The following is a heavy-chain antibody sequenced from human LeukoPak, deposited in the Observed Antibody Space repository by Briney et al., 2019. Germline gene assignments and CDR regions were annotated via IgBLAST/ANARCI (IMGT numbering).Heavy chain of an antibody. CDR3: ARDAAAGYSLAC. CDR1: GGPISSGKW. Sequence: PSGTLSLTCGVSGGPISSGKWWSWVRQPPGKGLEWIGEISHSGSPNYNPSLKSRLTISVDLPKNQFSLDLRSVTAADTAVYYCARDAAAGYSLACWGQGTLVTVSP. V-gene: IGHV4-4*02. CDR2: ISHSGSP. D-gene: IGHD6-13*01. J-gene: IGHJ4*02.